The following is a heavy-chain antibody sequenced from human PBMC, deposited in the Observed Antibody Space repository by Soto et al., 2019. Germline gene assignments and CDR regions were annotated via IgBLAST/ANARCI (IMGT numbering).Heavy chain of an antibody. V-gene: IGHV3-23*01. D-gene: IGHD2-15*01. CDR2: ISGSGGST. CDR1: GFTFSSYA. Sequence: PGGSLRLSCAASGFTFSSYAMSWVRQAPGKGLEWVSAISGSGGSTYYADSVKGRFTISRDNSKNTLYLQMNSLRAEDTAVYYSAKAYCSGGSCPNWFDPWGQGTLVTVSS. J-gene: IGHJ5*02. CDR3: AKAYCSGGSCPNWFDP.